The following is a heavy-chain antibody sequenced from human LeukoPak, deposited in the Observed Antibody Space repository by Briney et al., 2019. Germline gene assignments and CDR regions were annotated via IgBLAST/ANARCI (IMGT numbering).Heavy chain of an antibody. CDR3: ARSGFSTGFYLDF. CDR2: IDPPSGTP. V-gene: IGHV1-2*02. Sequence: ASVKVSCKASGYTFTGQFIHWLRQAPGQGLEWMGWIDPPSGTPHYAQKFQDTVTMTRDTSISTAYLEVHRLKSDDTAVYYCARSGFSTGFYLDFWGQGTLISVSS. D-gene: IGHD2-8*02. J-gene: IGHJ4*02. CDR1: GYTFTGQF.